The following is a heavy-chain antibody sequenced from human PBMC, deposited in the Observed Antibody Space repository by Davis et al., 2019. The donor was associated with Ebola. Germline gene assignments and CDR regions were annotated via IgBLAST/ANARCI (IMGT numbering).Heavy chain of an antibody. V-gene: IGHV5-51*01. CDR1: GYSFTSYW. J-gene: IGHJ5*02. CDR2: IYPGDSDT. D-gene: IGHD3-9*01. Sequence: GGSLRLSCKGSGYSFTSYWIGWVRQMPGKGLEWMGIIYPGDSDTRYSPSFQGQVTISADKSISTAYLQWSSLKASDTAMYYCARRGRVGYYDILTGYYSGWFDPWGQGTLVTVSS. CDR3: ARRGRVGYYDILTGYYSGWFDP.